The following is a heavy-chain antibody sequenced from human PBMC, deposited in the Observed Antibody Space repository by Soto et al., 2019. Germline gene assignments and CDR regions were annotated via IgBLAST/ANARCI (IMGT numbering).Heavy chain of an antibody. D-gene: IGHD4-17*01. CDR1: GGSISSSNW. V-gene: IGHV4-4*02. CDR3: ARSHPLMTTVTAYYFDY. J-gene: IGHJ4*02. CDR2: IYHSGST. Sequence: QVQLQESGPGLVKPSGTLSLTCAVSGGSISSSNWWSWVRQPPGKGLEWIGEIYHSGSTNYNPSLKSRVTLSVDKSKNQFSLKLSSVTAADTAVYYCARSHPLMTTVTAYYFDYWGQGTLVTVSS.